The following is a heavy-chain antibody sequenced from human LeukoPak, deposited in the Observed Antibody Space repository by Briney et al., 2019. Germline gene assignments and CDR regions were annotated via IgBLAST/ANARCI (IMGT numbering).Heavy chain of an antibody. CDR3: ARAQESGSSHLYPFDY. CDR2: ISGSGGST. V-gene: IGHV3-23*01. CDR1: GFTFSSYA. J-gene: IGHJ4*02. Sequence: PGGSLRLSCAASGFTFSSYAMSWVRQAPGKGLEWVSVISGSGGSTYYADSVKGRFTISRDNSKNTLYLQMNSLRAEDTAVYYCARAQESGSSHLYPFDYWGQGTLVTVSS. D-gene: IGHD1-26*01.